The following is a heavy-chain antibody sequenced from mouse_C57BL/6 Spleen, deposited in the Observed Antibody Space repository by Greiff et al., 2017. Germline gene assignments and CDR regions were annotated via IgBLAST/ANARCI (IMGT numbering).Heavy chain of an antibody. J-gene: IGHJ2*01. D-gene: IGHD2-3*01. CDR2: IDPEDGDT. CDR3: TTKRYGDGYPYYFDY. V-gene: IGHV14-1*01. Sequence: VQLQQSGAELVRPGASVKLSCTASGFNIKDYYMHWVKQRPEQGLAWIGRIDPEDGDTEYAPKFQGKATMTADTSSKPAYLQLSSLTSEDTAVYYCTTKRYGDGYPYYFDYWGQGTTLTVSS. CDR1: GFNIKDYY.